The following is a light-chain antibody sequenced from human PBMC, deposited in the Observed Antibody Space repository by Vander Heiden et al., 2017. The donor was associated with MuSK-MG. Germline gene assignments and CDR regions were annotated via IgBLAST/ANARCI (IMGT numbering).Light chain of an antibody. CDR2: GAS. Sequence: EIVLTQSPGTLSLSPGERATLSCRASQSVSSSNLAWYQEKPGQAPRLLIHGASSRATGIPDRFSGSGSGTDFTLTISRLEPEDLAVYYCQQYDSSPFTFGHGTKVEIK. CDR1: QSVSSSN. V-gene: IGKV3-20*01. J-gene: IGKJ3*01. CDR3: QQYDSSPFT.